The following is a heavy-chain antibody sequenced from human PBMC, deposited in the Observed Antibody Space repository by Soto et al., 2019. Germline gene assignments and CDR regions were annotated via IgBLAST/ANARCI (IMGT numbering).Heavy chain of an antibody. Sequence: PSETLSLTCTVSGGSISSRSYYWGWIRQPPGKGLEWIGNIYYTGRTYYNPSLKSRITISVDTSENQFSLKLSSVTAADTAVYYCAGYSNYEIGWFDPWGQGTLVTVSS. V-gene: IGHV4-39*01. D-gene: IGHD4-4*01. J-gene: IGHJ5*02. CDR1: GGSISSRSYY. CDR3: AGYSNYEIGWFDP. CDR2: IYYTGRT.